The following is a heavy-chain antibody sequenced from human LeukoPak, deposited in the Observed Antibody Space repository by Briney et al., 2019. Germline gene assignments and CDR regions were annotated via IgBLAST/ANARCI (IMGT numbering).Heavy chain of an antibody. Sequence: PGGSLRLSCAASGFTFSSYAMSWVRQAPGKGLEWVSAISGSGGSTYYADSVKGRFTISRDNSKNTLYLQMNSLRAEDTAVYYCAKDNPPRKTFIDHYYYMDVWGKGTTVTVSS. CDR1: GFTFSSYA. J-gene: IGHJ6*03. D-gene: IGHD2/OR15-2a*01. CDR3: AKDNPPRKTFIDHYYYMDV. CDR2: ISGSGGST. V-gene: IGHV3-23*01.